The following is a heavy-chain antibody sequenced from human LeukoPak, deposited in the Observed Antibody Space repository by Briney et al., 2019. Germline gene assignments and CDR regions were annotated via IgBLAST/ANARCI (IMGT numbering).Heavy chain of an antibody. CDR2: IYYSGST. V-gene: IGHV4-31*03. CDR1: GGSISSGGYY. J-gene: IGHJ6*04. D-gene: IGHD4/OR15-4a*01. Sequence: SETLSLTCTVSGGSISSGGYYWSWIRQHPGRGLEWIGYIYYSGSTYYNPSLKSRATISVDTSKNQFSLKLSSVTAADTAVYYCARQDYGGHYYYGMDVWGEGTTVTVSS. CDR3: ARQDYGGHYYYGMDV.